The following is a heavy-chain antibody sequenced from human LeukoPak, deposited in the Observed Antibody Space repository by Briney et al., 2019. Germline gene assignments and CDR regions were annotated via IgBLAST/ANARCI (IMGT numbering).Heavy chain of an antibody. Sequence: SVKVSCKASGGTLSNYGISWVRQAPGQGLEWMGRIIPLPDITTYAERFQGRVTITADKSTSTAYLEVSSLRSKDTAVYYCATDGPAAMGADYLYGLDVWGQGTTVSVSS. J-gene: IGHJ6*02. CDR1: GGTLSNYG. D-gene: IGHD2-2*01. V-gene: IGHV1-69*04. CDR2: IIPLPDIT. CDR3: ATDGPAAMGADYLYGLDV.